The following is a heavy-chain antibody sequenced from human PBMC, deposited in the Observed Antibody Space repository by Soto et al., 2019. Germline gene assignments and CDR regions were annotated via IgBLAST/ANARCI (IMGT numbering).Heavy chain of an antibody. V-gene: IGHV1-18*04. Sequence: GASVNVSCKSSGYTFTSYCVSWVRQAPGQGLEWMGWISAYNGNTNYAQKLQGRVTMTTDTSTSTAYMELRSLRSDDTAVYYCARDHSPGQYNWNAQDAFDIWGQGTMVTVSS. D-gene: IGHD1-20*01. CDR1: GYTFTSYC. CDR2: ISAYNGNT. CDR3: ARDHSPGQYNWNAQDAFDI. J-gene: IGHJ3*02.